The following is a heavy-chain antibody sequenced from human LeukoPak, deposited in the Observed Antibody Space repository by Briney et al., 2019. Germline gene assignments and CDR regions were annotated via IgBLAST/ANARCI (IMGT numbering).Heavy chain of an antibody. CDR3: ARNYDAYDFDY. D-gene: IGHD3-16*01. CDR1: GFTFSSYA. V-gene: IGHV3-30-3*01. CDR2: ISYDGSNK. Sequence: GRSLRLSCAASGFTFSSYAMHWVRQAPGKGLEWVAVISYDGSNKYYADSVKGRFTISRDNSKNTLYLQMNSLRAEDTAVYYCARNYDAYDFDYWGQGTLVTVSS. J-gene: IGHJ4*02.